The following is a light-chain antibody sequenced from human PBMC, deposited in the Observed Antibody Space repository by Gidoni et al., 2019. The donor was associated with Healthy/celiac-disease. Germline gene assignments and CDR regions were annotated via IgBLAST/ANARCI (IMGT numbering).Light chain of an antibody. Sequence: QSALPHPASVSRSPGQSITISCTGTSSDVGGYNYVSWYQHHPGKAPKLMIYDVSNRPSGVSNRFSGSKSGNTASLTISGLQAEDEADYYCSSYTSSSTLVVFGGGTKLTVL. J-gene: IGLJ2*01. CDR3: SSYTSSSTLVV. V-gene: IGLV2-14*03. CDR1: SSDVGGYNY. CDR2: DVS.